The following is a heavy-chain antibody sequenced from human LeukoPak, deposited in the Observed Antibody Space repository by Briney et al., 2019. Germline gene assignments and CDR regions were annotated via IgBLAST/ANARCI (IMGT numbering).Heavy chain of an antibody. V-gene: IGHV3-74*01. CDR1: GFTFSSYW. D-gene: IGHD6-6*01. CDR2: INSDGSST. CDR3: ARGLSGYASSLGY. J-gene: IGHJ4*02. Sequence: GGSLRFSCAASGFTFSSYWMHWVRQAPGKGLVWVSRINSDGSSTSYADSVRGRFSISRDNAKNTLCLQMNSLRAEDTAVYYCARGLSGYASSLGYWGQGTLVTVSA.